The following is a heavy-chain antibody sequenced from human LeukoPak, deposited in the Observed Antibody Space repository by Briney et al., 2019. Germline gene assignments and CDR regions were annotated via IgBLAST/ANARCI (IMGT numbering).Heavy chain of an antibody. Sequence: GGSLRLSCAASGFTFSSYGMHWVRQAPGKGLEWVAVISYDGSNKYYADSVKGRFTISRDNSKNTLYLQMNRLRTEDTAVYYCAKDREMATITGTFDYWGQGTLVTVSS. D-gene: IGHD5-24*01. CDR3: AKDREMATITGTFDY. CDR2: ISYDGSNK. J-gene: IGHJ4*02. V-gene: IGHV3-30*18. CDR1: GFTFSSYG.